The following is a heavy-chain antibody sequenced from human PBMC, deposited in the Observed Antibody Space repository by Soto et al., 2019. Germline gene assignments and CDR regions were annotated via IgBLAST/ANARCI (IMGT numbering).Heavy chain of an antibody. CDR3: TSKFGQLLADAFDI. CDR1: GGSISSDDYY. V-gene: IGHV4-30-4*01. D-gene: IGHD3-10*01. CDR2: MSYSGST. Sequence: SETLSLTCTVSGGSISSDDYYWSWIRQPPGKGLEWIGFMSYSGSTSYNASLKSRVTISVDTSKNQFSLNLNFVTAADTAVYYCTSKFGQLLADAFDIWGQGTMVTVSS. J-gene: IGHJ3*02.